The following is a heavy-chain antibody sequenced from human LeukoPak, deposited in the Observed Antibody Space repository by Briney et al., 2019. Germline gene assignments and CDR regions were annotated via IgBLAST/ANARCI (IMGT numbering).Heavy chain of an antibody. CDR2: IKQDGSEK. J-gene: IGHJ2*01. CDR3: ARVHRRGVVVIPSYWYFDL. V-gene: IGHV3-7*01. Sequence: PGGSLRLTCAASGFTFSSYWMSWVRQAPGKGLEWVANIKQDGSEKYYVDSVKGRFTISRDNAKNSLYLQMNSLRAEDTAVYYCARVHRRGVVVIPSYWYFDLWGRGTLVTVSS. D-gene: IGHD3-22*01. CDR1: GFTFSSYW.